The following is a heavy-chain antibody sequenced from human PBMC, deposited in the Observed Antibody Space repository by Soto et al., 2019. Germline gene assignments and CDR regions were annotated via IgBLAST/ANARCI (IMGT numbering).Heavy chain of an antibody. CDR3: ARADCSGGSCYTFDY. CDR2: INPNSGGT. D-gene: IGHD2-15*01. J-gene: IGHJ4*02. CDR1: GYTFTGYY. V-gene: IGHV1-2*02. Sequence: ASLKVSCKASGYTFTGYYMHWVRQAPGQGLEWMGWINPNSGGTNYAQKFQGRVTMTRDTSTSTAYKELSRLRSDDTAVYYCARADCSGGSCYTFDYWGQGALVTVSS.